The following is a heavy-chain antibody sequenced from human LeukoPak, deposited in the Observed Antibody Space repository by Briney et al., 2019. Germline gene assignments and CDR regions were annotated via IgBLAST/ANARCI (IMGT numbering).Heavy chain of an antibody. CDR2: IIPILAT. Sequence: SVKVSCKASGATFNTDAINWVRQAPGQGLQWMGRIIPILATTYAPLFEDRLTITADKTTNTAYMELRSLTSDDTATYFCVRHPTSFDWFRDWGQGTLVTASS. CDR1: GATFNTDA. V-gene: IGHV1-69*04. J-gene: IGHJ4*02. D-gene: IGHD3-9*01. CDR3: VRHPTSFDWFRD.